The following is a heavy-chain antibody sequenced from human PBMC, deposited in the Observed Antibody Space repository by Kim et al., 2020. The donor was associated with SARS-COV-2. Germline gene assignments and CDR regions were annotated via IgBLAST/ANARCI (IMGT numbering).Heavy chain of an antibody. CDR3: AKERYYYDSSGYYALDY. CDR2: IWYDGSNK. J-gene: IGHJ4*02. CDR1: GFTFSSYG. D-gene: IGHD3-22*01. Sequence: GGSLRLSCAASGFTFSSYGMHWVRQAPGKGLEWVAVIWYDGSNKYYADSVKGRFTISRDNSKNTLYLQMNSLRAEDTAVYYCAKERYYYDSSGYYALDYWGQGTLVTVSS. V-gene: IGHV3-33*06.